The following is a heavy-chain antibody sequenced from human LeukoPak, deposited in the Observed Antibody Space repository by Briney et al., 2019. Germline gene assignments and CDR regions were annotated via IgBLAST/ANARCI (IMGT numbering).Heavy chain of an antibody. V-gene: IGHV1-69*01. Sequence: GSSVKVSCKASGGTFSSYAISWVRQAPGQGLEWMGGIIPIFGTANYAQKFQGRVTITADESTSTAYLELSSLRSEDTAGSYCARVNHDFWRGYYRHYYSYGMDVWGQGTTVTVSS. J-gene: IGHJ6*01. CDR3: ARVNHDFWRGYYRHYYSYGMDV. D-gene: IGHD3-3*01. CDR1: GGTFSSYA. CDR2: IIPIFGTA.